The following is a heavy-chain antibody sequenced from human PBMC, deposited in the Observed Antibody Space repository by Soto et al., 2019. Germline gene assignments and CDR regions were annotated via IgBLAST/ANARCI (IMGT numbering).Heavy chain of an antibody. Sequence: QLQLQESGPGLVKPSETLSLTCTVSGGSISSSSYHWGWIRQPPGKGLEWIGSIYYSGSTYYNPSLKSRVTISVDTSKNQFSLKLSSVTAADTAVYYCARRGRIVVVPAAKMGSLWFDPWGQGTLVTVSS. CDR3: ARRGRIVVVPAAKMGSLWFDP. V-gene: IGHV4-39*01. D-gene: IGHD2-2*01. CDR2: IYYSGST. J-gene: IGHJ5*02. CDR1: GGSISSSSYH.